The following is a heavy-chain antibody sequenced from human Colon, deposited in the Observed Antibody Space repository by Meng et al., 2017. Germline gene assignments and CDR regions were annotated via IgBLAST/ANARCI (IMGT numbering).Heavy chain of an antibody. D-gene: IGHD1-26*01. CDR2: AYYTGST. CDR3: ARERVVGFLDS. J-gene: IGHJ4*02. CDR1: GSSVTNHY. V-gene: IGHV4-59*02. Sequence: QVQMEDAGPGLVKPSATLSLTCNVSGSSVTNHYWHWMRHTPGQGLEWIGYAYYTGSTNYNPSLQSRATIFVDTSKNQFSLSLTSVTGADTAVYYCARERVVGFLDSWGQGTLVTVSS.